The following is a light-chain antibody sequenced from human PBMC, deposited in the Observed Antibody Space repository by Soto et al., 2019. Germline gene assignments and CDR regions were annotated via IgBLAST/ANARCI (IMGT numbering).Light chain of an antibody. CDR3: SSYISTSTLNV. Sequence: QSVLTQPASVSGSPGHSITISCSGTSSDVGGYNYVSWYQQHPGKAPKLMIYDVSNRPSRVSNRFSGSKSGNTASLTISGLQAEDEADYYCSSYISTSTLNVFGTGTKLTVL. CDR2: DVS. V-gene: IGLV2-14*03. J-gene: IGLJ1*01. CDR1: SSDVGGYNY.